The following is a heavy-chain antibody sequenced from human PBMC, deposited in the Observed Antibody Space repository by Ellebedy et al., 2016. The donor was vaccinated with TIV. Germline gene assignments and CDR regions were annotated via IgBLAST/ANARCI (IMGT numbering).Heavy chain of an antibody. V-gene: IGHV3-48*02. J-gene: IGHJ4*02. CDR1: GFTFSSYS. D-gene: IGHD6-13*01. Sequence: GESLKISCAASGFTFSSYSMNWVRQAPGKGLEWVSYISSSSSTIYYADSVKGRFTISRDNAKNSLYLQMNSLRDEDTAVYYCTRGRGDASSSWSVDYWGQGTLVTVSS. CDR3: TRGRGDASSSWSVDY. CDR2: ISSSSSTI.